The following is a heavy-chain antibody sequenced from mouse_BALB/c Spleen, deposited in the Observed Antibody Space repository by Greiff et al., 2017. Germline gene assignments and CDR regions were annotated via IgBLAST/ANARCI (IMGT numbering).Heavy chain of an antibody. D-gene: IGHD2-3*01. V-gene: IGHV1-14*01. CDR2: INHYNDGT. J-gene: IGHJ4*01. Sequence: EVQLQQSGPELVKPGASVKMSCKASGYTFTSYVMHWVKQKPGQGLEWIGYINHYNDGTKYNEKFKGKATLTSDKSSSTAYMELSSLTSEDSAVYYCARGDGYSYYAMDYWGQGTSVTVSS. CDR1: GYTFTSYV. CDR3: ARGDGYSYYAMDY.